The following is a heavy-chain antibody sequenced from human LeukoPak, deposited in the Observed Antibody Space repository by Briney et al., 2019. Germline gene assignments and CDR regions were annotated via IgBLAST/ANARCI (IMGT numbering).Heavy chain of an antibody. CDR1: GYSIASSYY. CDR2: IYHTGST. Sequence: SETLSLTCTVSGYSIASSYYWGWIRQPPGKGLEWIGNIYHTGSTYYNPSLKSRVTISVDTSKNHFSLKLSSVTAADTALYYCARGRNTMVRGAIGAETRYYYSYYMDVWGKGTTVTVSS. J-gene: IGHJ6*03. CDR3: ARGRNTMVRGAIGAETRYYYSYYMDV. V-gene: IGHV4-38-2*02. D-gene: IGHD3-10*01.